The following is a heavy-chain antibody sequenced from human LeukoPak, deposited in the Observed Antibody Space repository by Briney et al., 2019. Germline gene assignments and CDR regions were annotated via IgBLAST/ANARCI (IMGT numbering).Heavy chain of an antibody. Sequence: SVQVSCKVSGYTLTELSMHWVRQAPGQGLEWMGGIIPIFGTTNYAQKFQGRVTITADESTSTAYMELSSLRSEDTAVYYCARKVDWYFDLWGRGTLVTVST. D-gene: IGHD2-15*01. CDR1: GYTLTELS. CDR3: ARKVDWYFDL. V-gene: IGHV1-69*13. CDR2: IIPIFGTT. J-gene: IGHJ2*01.